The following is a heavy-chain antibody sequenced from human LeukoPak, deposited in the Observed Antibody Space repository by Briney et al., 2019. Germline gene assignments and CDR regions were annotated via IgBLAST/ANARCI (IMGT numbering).Heavy chain of an antibody. V-gene: IGHV1-18*01. D-gene: IGHD3-22*01. CDR3: ARESYYDSSGYSHDAFDI. CDR1: GYTFTSYG. Sequence: GASVKVSCKASGYTFTSYGISWVRQAPGQGLEWMGWISAYNGNTNYAQKLQGRVTMTTDTSTSTAYMELRSLTSDDTAVYYCARESYYDSSGYSHDAFDIWGQGTMVTVSS. J-gene: IGHJ3*02. CDR2: ISAYNGNT.